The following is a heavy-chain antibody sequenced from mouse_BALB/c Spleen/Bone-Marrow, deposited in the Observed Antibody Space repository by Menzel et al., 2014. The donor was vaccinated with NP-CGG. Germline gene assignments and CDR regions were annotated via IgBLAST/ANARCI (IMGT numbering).Heavy chain of an antibody. CDR2: ISSGGSYT. Sequence: EVMLVESGGGLVKPGGSLELSCAASGFAFSSYDMSWVRQTPEKRLEWVATISSGGSYTYYPDSVKGRFTISRDNARNTLYLQMSSLRSEDTALYYCARHPYYGNYPAWFAYWGQGTLVTVSA. CDR1: GFAFSSYD. D-gene: IGHD2-10*01. V-gene: IGHV5-9*02. J-gene: IGHJ3*01. CDR3: ARHPYYGNYPAWFAY.